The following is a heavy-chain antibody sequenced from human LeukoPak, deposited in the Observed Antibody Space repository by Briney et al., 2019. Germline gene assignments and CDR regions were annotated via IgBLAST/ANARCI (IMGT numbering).Heavy chain of an antibody. CDR1: GGSFSGYY. CDR3: ARGLSSGWYPPYYFDY. CDR2: INHSGST. Sequence: KTSETLSLTCAVYGGSFSGYYWSWIRQPPGKGLEWIGEINHSGSTNYNPSLKSRVTISVDTSKNQFSLKLSSVTAADTAVYYCARGLSSGWYPPYYFDYWGQGTLVTVSS. J-gene: IGHJ4*02. D-gene: IGHD6-19*01. V-gene: IGHV4-34*01.